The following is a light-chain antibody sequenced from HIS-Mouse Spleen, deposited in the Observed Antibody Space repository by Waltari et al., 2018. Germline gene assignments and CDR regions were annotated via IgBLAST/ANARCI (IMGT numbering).Light chain of an antibody. V-gene: IGLV2-23*01. J-gene: IGLJ1*01. CDR1: SSDVGSYNL. CDR3: CSYAGSSTYV. Sequence: QSALTQPASVSGSPGQSITISCTGTSSDVGSYNLVSWYQQHPGKAPKLMIYEGSKRPSGVFNRSSCSKSGNTASLTISGLQAEDEADYYCCSYAGSSTYVFGTGTKVTVL. CDR2: EGS.